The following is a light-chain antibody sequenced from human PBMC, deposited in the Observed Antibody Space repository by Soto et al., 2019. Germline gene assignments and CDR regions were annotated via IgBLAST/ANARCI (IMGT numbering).Light chain of an antibody. CDR2: EVN. Sequence: QSVLTQPPSASGSPGQSVTISCTGTSSDVGGSQYVSWYQQHPGKAPKLMIFEVNKRPSGVPDRFSGSKSGNTASLTVSGLQAEDEADYYCSSYAGINNLGVFGTGTKVTVL. V-gene: IGLV2-8*01. J-gene: IGLJ1*01. CDR3: SSYAGINNLGV. CDR1: SSDVGGSQY.